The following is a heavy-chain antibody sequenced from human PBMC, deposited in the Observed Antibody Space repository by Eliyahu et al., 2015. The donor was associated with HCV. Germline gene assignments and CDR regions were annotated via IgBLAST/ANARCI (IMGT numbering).Heavy chain of an antibody. CDR1: GFTFSSXG. D-gene: IGHD3-22*01. V-gene: IGHV3-33*01. CDR2: IWYDGSNK. Sequence: QVQLVESGGGVVQPGRSLRLSCAASGFTFSSXGXXGXXRAPGKGLEGVAVIWYDGSNKYYADSVKGRFTISRDNSKNTLYLQMNSLRAEDTAVYYCARDQYYYDSSGPKRLYYYYGMDVWGQGTTVTVSS. J-gene: IGHJ6*02. CDR3: ARDQYYYDSSGPKRLYYYYGMDV.